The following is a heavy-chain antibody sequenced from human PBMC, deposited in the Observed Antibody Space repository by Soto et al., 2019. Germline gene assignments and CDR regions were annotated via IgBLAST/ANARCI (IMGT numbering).Heavy chain of an antibody. V-gene: IGHV4-31*03. J-gene: IGHJ4*02. CDR1: GGSISSGGYY. Sequence: QVQLQESGPGLVKPSQTLSLTCTVSGGSISSGGYYWSWIRQHPGKGLEWIGYIYYSGSTYYNPSLQRRVTISVDTSKNQFSLKLSSVTAADTAVYYCARGQQQQYYFDYWGQGTLVTVSS. CDR2: IYYSGST. D-gene: IGHD6-13*01. CDR3: ARGQQQQYYFDY.